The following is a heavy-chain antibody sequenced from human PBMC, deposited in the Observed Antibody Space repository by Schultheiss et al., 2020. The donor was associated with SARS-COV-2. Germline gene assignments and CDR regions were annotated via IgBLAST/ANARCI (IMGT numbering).Heavy chain of an antibody. CDR1: GGSISSYY. Sequence: SETLSLTCTVSGGSISSYYWSWIRQPPGKGLEWIGYIYYSGSTYYNPSLKSRVTISVDTSKNQFSLKLSSVTAADTAVYYCAREDKTYQLFFPNWFDPWGQGTLVTVSS. CDR3: AREDKTYQLFFPNWFDP. J-gene: IGHJ5*02. CDR2: IYYSGST. D-gene: IGHD2-2*01. V-gene: IGHV4-59*12.